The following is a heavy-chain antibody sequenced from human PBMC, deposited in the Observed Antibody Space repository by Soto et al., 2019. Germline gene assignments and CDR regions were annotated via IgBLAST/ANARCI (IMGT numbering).Heavy chain of an antibody. D-gene: IGHD1-26*01. Sequence: SETLSLTCTVSGGTISSWYWSWIRQPPGKGLEWIGYIYYSGSTNCNPSLKSRVTISVDTSKNQFSLKLSSVTAAYTAVYYCARRYGSAIDYWGQGTLVTVSS. V-gene: IGHV4-59*08. CDR3: ARRYGSAIDY. CDR2: IYYSGST. J-gene: IGHJ4*02. CDR1: GGTISSWY.